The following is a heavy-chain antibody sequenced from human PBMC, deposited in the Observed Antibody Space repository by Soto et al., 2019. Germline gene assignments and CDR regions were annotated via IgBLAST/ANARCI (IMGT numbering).Heavy chain of an antibody. V-gene: IGHV4-31*03. CDR1: GDSINSDGYF. D-gene: IGHD2-21*01. CDR3: ARLICASSICYFPAWFDP. CDR2: IYHFGTT. J-gene: IGHJ5*02. Sequence: QVQLQESGPGLVKPSQTLSLTCTVSGDSINSDGYFWSWIRQHPGKGLEWIGSIYHFGTTYYNPSLSSRLSMSMDTSKNQFSLNLKSVTAADTAVYYCARLICASSICYFPAWFDPWGRGTLVTVSS.